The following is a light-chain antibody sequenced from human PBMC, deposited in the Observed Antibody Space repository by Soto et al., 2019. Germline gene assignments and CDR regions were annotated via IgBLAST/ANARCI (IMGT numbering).Light chain of an antibody. CDR2: DAS. CDR3: QQFNSYPIT. CDR1: QSISSY. J-gene: IGKJ5*01. V-gene: IGKV1-13*02. Sequence: IPMTQSPSSLSASVGDRVTITCRASQSISSYLNWYQQKPGKAPKLLIYDASSLESGVPSRFSGSGSGTEFTLTISSLQPDDFATYYCQQFNSYPITFGQGTRLEIK.